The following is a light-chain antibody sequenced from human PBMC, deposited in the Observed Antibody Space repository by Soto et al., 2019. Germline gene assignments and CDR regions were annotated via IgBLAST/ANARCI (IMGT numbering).Light chain of an antibody. CDR3: SSWDDSLSDVV. CDR1: SSNIGSNY. CDR2: NTN. Sequence: QSVLTQPPSASGTPGQRVTISCSGSSSNIGSNYVYWYQQLPGTAPKLLIYNTNERPSGVPDRLSGSKSGTSASLAISGLRSEDEADYYCSSWDDSLSDVVFGGGTKVTVL. J-gene: IGLJ2*01. V-gene: IGLV1-47*02.